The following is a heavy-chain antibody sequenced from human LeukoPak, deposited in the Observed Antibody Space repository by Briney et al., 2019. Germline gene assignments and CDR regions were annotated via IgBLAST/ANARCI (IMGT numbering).Heavy chain of an antibody. J-gene: IGHJ6*03. CDR3: ARQPGYSYLTTYSYYYMDV. D-gene: IGHD5-18*01. V-gene: IGHV4-39*01. CDR2: VYYNGNT. Sequence: PSETLSLTCTVSGVSTSSSSCYWGWIRQPPGKGLEWIGTVYYNGNTYYNPSLKSRLTISIDTSINQFSLKLSSVTAADTAVYYCARQPGYSYLTTYSYYYMDVWGKGTTVTVSS. CDR1: GVSTSSSSCY.